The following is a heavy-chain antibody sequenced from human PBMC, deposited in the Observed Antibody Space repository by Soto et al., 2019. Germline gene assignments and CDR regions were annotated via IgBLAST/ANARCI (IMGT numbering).Heavy chain of an antibody. CDR2: TNEDGSTI. J-gene: IGHJ4*02. Sequence: EVQLVESGGGLVQPGGSLRLSCAASGFTFSSYWMHWVRQAPGKGLVWVSRTNEDGSTINYADSVKGRFTISRDNAKKTLNLEMKRRGAEETAVYYYTGDRGGRGGYWGQGTLVTVSS. V-gene: IGHV3-74*01. D-gene: IGHD3-16*01. CDR3: TGDRGGRGGY. CDR1: GFTFSSYW.